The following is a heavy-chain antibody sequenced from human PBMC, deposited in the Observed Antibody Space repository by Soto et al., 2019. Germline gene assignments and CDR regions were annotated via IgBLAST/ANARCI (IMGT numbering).Heavy chain of an antibody. V-gene: IGHV3-30*18. D-gene: IGHD2-15*01. J-gene: IGHJ6*02. CDR2: ISNDGSNK. Sequence: PGGSLRLSCVASGFTFSNYAMSWVRQAPGKGLEWVAIISNDGSNKYYIESVRGRFTISRDNSKNMLFLKMNSLRVEDTAVYFCTKDGRFDSDGSLYYYYYGMDVWGQGTTVTVSS. CDR1: GFTFSNYA. CDR3: TKDGRFDSDGSLYYYYYGMDV.